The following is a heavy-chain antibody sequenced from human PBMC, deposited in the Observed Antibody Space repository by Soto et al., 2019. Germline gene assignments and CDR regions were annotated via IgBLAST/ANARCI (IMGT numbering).Heavy chain of an antibody. V-gene: IGHV1-18*01. J-gene: IGHJ5*02. CDR1: GYTFTSYG. D-gene: IGHD6-19*01. Sequence: QVQLVQSGAEVKKPGASVKVSCKASGYTFTSYGISWVRQAPGQGLEWMGWINSYNGNTNYAQKIQGRGTMTTDTSSSTANMELESLRSDDTAVYYCARDPVAGIWFAPWGQGTLVTVSS. CDR2: INSYNGNT. CDR3: ARDPVAGIWFAP.